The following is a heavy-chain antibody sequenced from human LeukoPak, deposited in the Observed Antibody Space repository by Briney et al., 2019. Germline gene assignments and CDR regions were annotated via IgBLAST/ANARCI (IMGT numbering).Heavy chain of an antibody. Sequence: ASVKVSCKASGYTFTSYYMHWERQAPGQGLEWMGIINPSGGSTSYAQKFQGRVTMTRDMSTSTVYMELSSLRSEDTAVYYCARTVAYYYDSSGYLGAFDIWGQGTMVTVSS. CDR2: INPSGGST. CDR3: ARTVAYYYDSSGYLGAFDI. CDR1: GYTFTSYY. D-gene: IGHD3-22*01. V-gene: IGHV1-46*01. J-gene: IGHJ3*02.